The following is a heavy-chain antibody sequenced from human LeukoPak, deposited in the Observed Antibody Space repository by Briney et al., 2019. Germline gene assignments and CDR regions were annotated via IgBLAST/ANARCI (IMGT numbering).Heavy chain of an antibody. J-gene: IGHJ6*03. Sequence: SETLSLTCTASGGSISSGSYYWRWIRQPPGKGLEWIGRTYTSGSTNYNPSLKSRVTISVDTSKNKFSLKLSSVTAADTAVYYCASSTIVGATYYYYYYMDVWGKGTTVTISS. CDR3: ASSTIVGATYYYYYYMDV. D-gene: IGHD1-26*01. CDR2: TYTSGST. V-gene: IGHV4-61*02. CDR1: GGSISSGSYY.